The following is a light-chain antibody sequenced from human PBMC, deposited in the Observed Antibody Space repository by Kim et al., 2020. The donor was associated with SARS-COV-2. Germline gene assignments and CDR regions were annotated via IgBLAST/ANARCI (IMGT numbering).Light chain of an antibody. CDR3: QQYGSSPRT. J-gene: IGKJ2*01. Sequence: SPGERATPSCRASQSVSGSKLVWYQQKPGQAPRLLIYGASSRATGIPDRFSGSGSGTDFTLTISRLEPEDVAVYYCQQYGSSPRTFGQGTKLEI. CDR1: QSVSGSK. CDR2: GAS. V-gene: IGKV3-20*01.